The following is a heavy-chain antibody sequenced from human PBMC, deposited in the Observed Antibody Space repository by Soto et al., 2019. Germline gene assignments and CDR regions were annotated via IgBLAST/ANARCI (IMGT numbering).Heavy chain of an antibody. CDR2: MYHSGGA. D-gene: IGHD1-1*01. Sequence: PSETLSLTCVVSDGSISSYDWWTWVRQPPGKGLEWIGKMYHSGGADYSPSLKSRVTISVDTSKNQFSLKLSSVTAADTAVYYCARAPTLQRAFTYWGQGTLVTVSS. CDR1: DGSISSYDW. V-gene: IGHV4-4*02. J-gene: IGHJ4*02. CDR3: ARAPTLQRAFTY.